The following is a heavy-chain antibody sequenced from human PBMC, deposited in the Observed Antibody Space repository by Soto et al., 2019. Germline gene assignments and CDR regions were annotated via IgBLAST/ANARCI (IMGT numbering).Heavy chain of an antibody. CDR1: VVSVSDFS. J-gene: IGHJ1*01. CDR3: ARESGENWTYEAH. V-gene: IGHV4-4*07. Sequence: QKLGSAPGRLKLWEPFPSTCPVSVVSVSDFSWVWIGHPPGRGLEWIGRITVNGITQYTPSFRSRVTMSMDTSRNQFSLNLQSATAADTALYYCARESGENWTYEAHWGQGTLVTVSS. D-gene: IGHD1-7*01. CDR2: ITVNGIT.